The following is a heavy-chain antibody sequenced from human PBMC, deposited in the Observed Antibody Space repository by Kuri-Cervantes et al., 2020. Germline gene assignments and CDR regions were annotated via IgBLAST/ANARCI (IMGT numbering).Heavy chain of an antibody. CDR3: AKDHSGWDETPVY. V-gene: IGHV3-30-3*01. Sequence: GGSLRLSCAASGFTFSSYAMHWVHQAPGKGLEWVAVISYDGSNKYYADSVKGRFTISRDNSKNTLYLQMNSLRAEDTAVYYCAKDHSGWDETPVYWGQGTLVTVSS. CDR2: ISYDGSNK. CDR1: GFTFSSYA. D-gene: IGHD6-19*01. J-gene: IGHJ4*02.